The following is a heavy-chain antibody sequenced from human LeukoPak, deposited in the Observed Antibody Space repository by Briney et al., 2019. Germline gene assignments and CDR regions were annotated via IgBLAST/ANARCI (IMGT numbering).Heavy chain of an antibody. D-gene: IGHD1-14*01. J-gene: IGHJ5*02. V-gene: IGHV3-74*01. Sequence: GGSLRLSCAASGFTFSNHWMHWVRQAPGEGLIWVSRIKTDGSTTNYADSVKGRFTVSRDNAKNTLYLQMNSLRAEDTAMYYCARGAEGTYSWFDPWGQGTLVTVSS. CDR1: GFTFSNHW. CDR2: IKTDGSTT. CDR3: ARGAEGTYSWFDP.